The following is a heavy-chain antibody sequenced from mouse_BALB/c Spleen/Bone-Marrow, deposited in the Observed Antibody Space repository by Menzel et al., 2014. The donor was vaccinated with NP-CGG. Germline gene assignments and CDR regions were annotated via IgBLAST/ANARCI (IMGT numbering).Heavy chain of an antibody. CDR3: AAYYYGRSYGFAY. CDR1: GFNIXDTY. V-gene: IGHV14-3*02. D-gene: IGHD1-1*01. J-gene: IGHJ3*01. Sequence: EVKLMESGAELVKPGASVKLSCTASGFNIXDTYMHWVKQRPEQGLEWIGRIDPANGNTKYDPKFQGKATITADTSSNTAYLQLSSLTSEDTAVYYCAAYYYGRSYGFAYWGQGTLVTVSA. CDR2: IDPANGNT.